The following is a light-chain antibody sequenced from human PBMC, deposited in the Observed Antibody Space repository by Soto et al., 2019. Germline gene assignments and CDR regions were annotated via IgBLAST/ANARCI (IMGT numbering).Light chain of an antibody. CDR1: ISDVGGYNS. CDR2: DVT. Sequence: HSVLTQPASGSGSPGQSITISCTGTISDVGGYNSVSWYRQDPGKAPKLMIYDVTNRPSGVSNRFSGSKSGNTASLTISGLQAEDEADYYCSSFTSSITYVFGTGTKVNVL. V-gene: IGLV2-14*01. J-gene: IGLJ1*01. CDR3: SSFTSSITYV.